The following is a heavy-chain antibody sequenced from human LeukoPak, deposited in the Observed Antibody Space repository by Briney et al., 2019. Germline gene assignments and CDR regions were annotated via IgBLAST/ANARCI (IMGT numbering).Heavy chain of an antibody. CDR1: GYTLTELS. D-gene: IGHD2-15*01. CDR2: FDPEDGET. V-gene: IGHV1-24*01. Sequence: ASVKVSCKVSGYTLTELSMHWVRQAPGKGLEWMGGFDPEDGETIYAQKFQGRVTMTEDTSTDTAYMELSSLRSEDTAVYYCATERYCSGGSCYSGVDWFDPWGQGTLVTVSS. CDR3: ATERYCSGGSCYSGVDWFDP. J-gene: IGHJ5*02.